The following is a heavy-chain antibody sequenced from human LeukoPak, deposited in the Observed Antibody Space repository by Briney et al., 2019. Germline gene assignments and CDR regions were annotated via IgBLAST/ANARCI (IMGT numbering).Heavy chain of an antibody. J-gene: IGHJ4*02. CDR2: ISYDGSNK. Sequence: PGGSLRLSCAASGFTFSSYGMHWVRQAPGKGLEWVAVISYDGSNKYYADSVKGRFTISRDNSKNTLYLQMNSLRAEDTAVYYCAKDIWGYGDYRGYFDYWGQGTLVTVSS. D-gene: IGHD4-17*01. CDR3: AKDIWGYGDYRGYFDY. CDR1: GFTFSSYG. V-gene: IGHV3-30*18.